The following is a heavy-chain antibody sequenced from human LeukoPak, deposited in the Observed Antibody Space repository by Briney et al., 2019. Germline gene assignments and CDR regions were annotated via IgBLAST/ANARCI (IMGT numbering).Heavy chain of an antibody. CDR1: GFNFNTYD. Sequence: GGSLRLSCVASGFNFNTYDTNWVRQAPGKGLEWIAFIRNSGSAIYYADSVKARFTISRNNAKNSLYLQMNSLRGDDTAVYYCMRADSWGRGTLVTVPS. J-gene: IGHJ4*02. CDR3: MRADS. CDR2: IRNSGSAI. V-gene: IGHV3-48*03.